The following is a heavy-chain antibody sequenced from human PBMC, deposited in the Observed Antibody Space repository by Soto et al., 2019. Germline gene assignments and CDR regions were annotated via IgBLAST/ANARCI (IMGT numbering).Heavy chain of an antibody. J-gene: IGHJ5*02. V-gene: IGHV1-18*01. Sequence: QVQLVQSGAEVKKPGASVKVSCKASGYTFVNYDISWVRQAPGQGLEWMGWISVYNGNTNYAQKVQGRVTMTTDTSTSTAYMELRSLRSDDTAVYYCTRRVVVLTSDWFDPRGQGTLVTVSS. D-gene: IGHD2-15*01. CDR3: TRRVVVLTSDWFDP. CDR2: ISVYNGNT. CDR1: GYTFVNYD.